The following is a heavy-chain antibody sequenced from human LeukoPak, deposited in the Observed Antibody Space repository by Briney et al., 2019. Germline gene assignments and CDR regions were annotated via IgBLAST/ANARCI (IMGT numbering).Heavy chain of an antibody. J-gene: IGHJ4*02. CDR2: ISLDGATT. CDR3: VKDHGWLLYS. D-gene: IGHD3-9*01. Sequence: PGESLRLSCAASGFTFSDYYMNWIRQAPGKGLEWVSGISLDGATTYYAGSVEGRFTISRDNSKNTLYLQMNSLRADDTAVYYCVKDHGWLLYSWGQGTLVTVSS. CDR1: GFTFSDYY. V-gene: IGHV3-23*01.